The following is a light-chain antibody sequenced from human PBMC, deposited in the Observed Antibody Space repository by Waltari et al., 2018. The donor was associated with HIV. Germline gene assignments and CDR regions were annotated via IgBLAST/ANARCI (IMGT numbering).Light chain of an antibody. V-gene: IGLV1-47*01. Sequence: QSVLTQPPSASGTPGQRVTISCSGTTPNAGSNFVSWYQQLPGTAPKLLIYRDNRRPSGVPDRFSGSKSGASASLAISGLRSEDEGDYYCATWDGSLGGFYVFGAGTKVTVL. CDR3: ATWDGSLGGFYV. CDR2: RDN. CDR1: TPNAGSNF. J-gene: IGLJ1*01.